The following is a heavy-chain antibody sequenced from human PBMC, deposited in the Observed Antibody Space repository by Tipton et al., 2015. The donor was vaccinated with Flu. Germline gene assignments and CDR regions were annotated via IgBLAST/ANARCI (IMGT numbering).Heavy chain of an antibody. CDR1: GFTFSSFE. CDR2: ISRSGSAI. Sequence: SLRLSCAASGFTFSSFEMNWVRQAPGKGLEWVSYISRSGSAIYYADSVKGRFTISRDNAKNSLYLQMNSLRAKDTAVYYCARGRTIADPNAFDIWGQGTMVTVSS. V-gene: IGHV3-48*03. D-gene: IGHD6-13*01. CDR3: ARGRTIADPNAFDI. J-gene: IGHJ3*02.